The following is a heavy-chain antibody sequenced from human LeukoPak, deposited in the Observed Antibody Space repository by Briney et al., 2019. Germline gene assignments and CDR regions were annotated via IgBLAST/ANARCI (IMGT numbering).Heavy chain of an antibody. CDR2: ISRYSGNI. V-gene: IGHV3-9*01. Sequence: PGGSLRLSCAASGFTFDDYAIHWVRQAPGKGLEWVSGISRYSGNIGYADSVKGRFTISRDDAKNSLYLQMNSLRPEDTAVYYCTRFSGDRSFDYWGQGTLVTVSS. CDR1: GFTFDDYA. CDR3: TRFSGDRSFDY. J-gene: IGHJ4*02. D-gene: IGHD5-12*01.